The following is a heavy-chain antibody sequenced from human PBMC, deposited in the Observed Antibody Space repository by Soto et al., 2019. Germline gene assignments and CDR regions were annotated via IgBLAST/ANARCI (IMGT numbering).Heavy chain of an antibody. Sequence: ASVKVSCKASGYTFTMHYIYCILQSPGEGLHWMGFINPSGGSPVYPQKFQGTVTMTSDTSTTTVYMELSSLRSEDTGVYYCARSRAPGASDAFDIWGQGTMVTVSS. CDR2: INPSGGSP. CDR3: ARSRAPGASDAFDI. V-gene: IGHV1-46*01. D-gene: IGHD2-8*02. CDR1: GYTFTMHY. J-gene: IGHJ3*02.